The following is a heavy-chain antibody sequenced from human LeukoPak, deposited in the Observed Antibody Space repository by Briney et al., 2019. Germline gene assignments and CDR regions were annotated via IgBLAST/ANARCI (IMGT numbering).Heavy chain of an antibody. CDR3: AREAGPLVGPRSGYSSGPHPFDY. V-gene: IGHV3-48*04. D-gene: IGHD6-19*01. CDR1: GFTFSSYS. J-gene: IGHJ4*02. Sequence: SGGSLRLSCAASGFTFSSYSMNWVRQAPGKGLEWVSYISSSSSTIYYADSVKGRFTISRDNAKNSLYLQMNSLRAEDTAAYYCAREAGPLVGPRSGYSSGPHPFDYWGQGTLVTVSS. CDR2: ISSSSSTI.